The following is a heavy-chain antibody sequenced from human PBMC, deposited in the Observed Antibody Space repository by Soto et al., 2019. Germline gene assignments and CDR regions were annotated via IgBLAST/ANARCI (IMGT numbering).Heavy chain of an antibody. CDR3: ARCWSAYDSYFDS. CDR1: GFTFSSFE. J-gene: IGHJ4*02. D-gene: IGHD5-12*01. V-gene: IGHV3-48*03. CDR2: ISRSASTI. Sequence: GGSLRLSCAASGFTFSSFEMNWVRQAPGKGLEWVSYISRSASTIYYADSVKGRFTISRDSAKNSLYLQMNSLRAEDTAVYYCARCWSAYDSYFDSWGQGALVTVSS.